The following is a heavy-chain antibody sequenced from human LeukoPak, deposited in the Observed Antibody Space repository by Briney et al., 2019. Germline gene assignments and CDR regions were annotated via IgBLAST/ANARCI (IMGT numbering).Heavy chain of an antibody. Sequence: GGSLRLSCAASGFTFSTYGMHWVRQAPGKGLEWVSFIRYDGNNKYYGDSVKGRFTISRDNAKNSVYLQMSRLRAEDTAVYYCARVDTGYASSWFGGLWFDYWGQGSPVTVSS. CDR1: GFTFSTYG. CDR3: ARVDTGYASSWFGGLWFDY. V-gene: IGHV3-30*02. J-gene: IGHJ4*02. CDR2: IRYDGNNK. D-gene: IGHD6-13*01.